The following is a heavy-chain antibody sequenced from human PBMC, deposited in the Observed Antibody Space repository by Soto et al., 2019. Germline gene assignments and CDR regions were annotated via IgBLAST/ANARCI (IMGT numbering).Heavy chain of an antibody. CDR2: IWYDGSKK. J-gene: IGHJ5*02. V-gene: IGHV3-33*01. Sequence: GGSLRLSCAGTGFRFATYGLHWVRQAPGKGLEWVAVIWYDGSKKYYADPVKGRFTISRDDSRSALYLQMNSLRAEDTAVYYCARDIRGRTNYFDPWGEGTLVTVSS. CDR1: GFRFATYG. D-gene: IGHD1-7*01. CDR3: ARDIRGRTNYFDP.